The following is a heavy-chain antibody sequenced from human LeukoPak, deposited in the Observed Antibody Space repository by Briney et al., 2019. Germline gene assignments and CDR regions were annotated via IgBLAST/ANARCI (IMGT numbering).Heavy chain of an antibody. Sequence: GGSLRLSCAASGFTFSTYGMHWVRQAPGKGLEWVAVISYDGSKKYYADSVKGRFSISRDNSKNTLYPQMNSLRPEDTAVYYCEKALMRLLSYFYYWGHGTLFTVSS. V-gene: IGHV3-30*18. CDR2: ISYDGSKK. D-gene: IGHD2-2*01. CDR1: GFTFSTYG. J-gene: IGHJ4*01. CDR3: EKALMRLLSYFYY.